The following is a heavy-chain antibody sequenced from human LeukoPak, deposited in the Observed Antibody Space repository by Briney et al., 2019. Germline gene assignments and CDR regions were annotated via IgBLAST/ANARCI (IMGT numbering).Heavy chain of an antibody. CDR2: IYYSGST. J-gene: IGHJ6*03. D-gene: IGHD6-6*01. V-gene: IGHV4-39*07. Sequence: TSETLSLTCTVSGGSISSSSYYWGWIRQPPGKGLEWIGSIYYSGSTYYNPSLKSRVTISVDTSKNQFSLKLSSVTAADTAVYYCARSGGGWQLGLSYYYYYMDVWGKGTTVTVSS. CDR1: GGSISSSSYY. CDR3: ARSGGGWQLGLSYYYYYMDV.